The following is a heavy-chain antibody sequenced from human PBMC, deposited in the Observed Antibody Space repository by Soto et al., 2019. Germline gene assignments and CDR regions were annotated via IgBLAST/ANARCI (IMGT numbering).Heavy chain of an antibody. D-gene: IGHD1-26*01. CDR1: GFTFSDHY. J-gene: IGHJ4*02. V-gene: IGHV3-72*01. CDR2: VRNKPNSYST. CDR3: DRSGCSGSSDF. Sequence: EVQLVESGGGLVQPGGSLRLSCAASGFTFSDHYMDWVRQAPGKGLEWIGRVRNKPNSYSTEYAVSVKGRFTISRNDSKNSLYLQMNSLTTDDTALYYCDRSGCSGSSDFWGQGTLVTVSS.